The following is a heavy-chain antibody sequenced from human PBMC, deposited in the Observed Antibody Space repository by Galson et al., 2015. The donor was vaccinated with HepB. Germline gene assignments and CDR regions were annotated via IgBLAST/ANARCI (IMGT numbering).Heavy chain of an antibody. D-gene: IGHD5-18*01. CDR3: QIGIKLWLLNHDYFDS. Sequence: SVKVSCKVSGYTLTELSIHWVRQAPGKGLEWVGGFDPEEGEKIYAQKFQGRVTMTEDTSTGTAYMELRSLRSEDTAVYYCQIGIKLWLLNHDYFDSWGPGTLVTVSS. CDR2: FDPEEGEK. V-gene: IGHV1-24*01. CDR1: GYTLTELS. J-gene: IGHJ4*02.